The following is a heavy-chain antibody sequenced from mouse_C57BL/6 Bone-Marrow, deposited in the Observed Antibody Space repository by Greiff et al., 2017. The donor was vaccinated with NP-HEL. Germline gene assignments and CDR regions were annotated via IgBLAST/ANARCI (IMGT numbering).Heavy chain of an antibody. Sequence: QVQLKESGPGLVQPSQSLSITCTVSGFSLTSYGVHWVRQSPGKGLEWLGVIWSGGSTDYNAAFISRLSISKDNSKSQVFFNMNSLQADDTAIYYCARNYGRYYYAMDYWGQGTSVTVSS. D-gene: IGHD1-1*01. CDR1: GFSLTSYG. J-gene: IGHJ4*01. CDR3: ARNYGRYYYAMDY. V-gene: IGHV2-2*01. CDR2: IWSGGST.